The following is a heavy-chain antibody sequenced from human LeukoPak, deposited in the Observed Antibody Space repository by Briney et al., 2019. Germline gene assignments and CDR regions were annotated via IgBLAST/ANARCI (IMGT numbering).Heavy chain of an antibody. CDR1: GGSFTGYY. V-gene: IGHV4-34*01. D-gene: IGHD2-2*01. J-gene: IGHJ5*02. CDR3: ARRGYCSSTSCYEYWFDP. CDR2: IHPSGNF. Sequence: PSETLSLTCAVYGGSFTGYYYSWIRQPPGKGLEWVGEIHPSGNFNYNPSLESRVTMSADTSKNQFSLRLTSVTAADTAVYYCARRGYCSSTSCYEYWFDPWGQGTLVTVSS.